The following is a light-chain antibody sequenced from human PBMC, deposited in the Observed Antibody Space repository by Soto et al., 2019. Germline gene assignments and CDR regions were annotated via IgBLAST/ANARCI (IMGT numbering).Light chain of an antibody. J-gene: IGLJ1*01. Sequence: QSVLTQPPSASGTPGQRVTISCSGSNSNIGSNTVNWYQQLPGTAPKLVIYSNYDRPSGVPDRFSGSTSGTSASLVIRGLQSEDEADYYCAAWDDILNGYVFGDGTKVTVL. V-gene: IGLV1-44*01. CDR1: NSNIGSNT. CDR3: AAWDDILNGYV. CDR2: SNY.